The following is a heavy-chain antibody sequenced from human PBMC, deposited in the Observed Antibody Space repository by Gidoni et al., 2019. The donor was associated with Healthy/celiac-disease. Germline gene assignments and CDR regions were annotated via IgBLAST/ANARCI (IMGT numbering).Heavy chain of an antibody. J-gene: IGHJ6*02. Sequence: EVQLLESGGGLVQPGGSLRLSCAASAFTFSSDAMSWVRQAPGKGLVWVSAIRGSGGSTYYADSVKGRFTISRDNSKNTLYLQMNSLRAEDTAVYYCGGVATRGYYYYGMDVWGQGTTVTVSS. CDR2: IRGSGGST. CDR3: GGVATRGYYYYGMDV. D-gene: IGHD2-15*01. V-gene: IGHV3-23*01. CDR1: AFTFSSDA.